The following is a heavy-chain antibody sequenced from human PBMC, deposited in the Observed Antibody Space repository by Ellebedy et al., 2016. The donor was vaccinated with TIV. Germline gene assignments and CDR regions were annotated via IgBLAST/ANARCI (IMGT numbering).Heavy chain of an antibody. D-gene: IGHD5/OR15-5a*01. Sequence: ASVKVSCKASGGTFSSYAISWVRQAPGQGLEWMGGIIPIFGTANYAQKFQGRVTITADKSTSTAYMELRSLRSDDTALYYCARDHVYSPTLEFWGQGTLVTVSS. CDR3: ARDHVYSPTLEF. CDR1: GGTFSSYA. J-gene: IGHJ4*02. CDR2: IIPIFGTA. V-gene: IGHV1-69*06.